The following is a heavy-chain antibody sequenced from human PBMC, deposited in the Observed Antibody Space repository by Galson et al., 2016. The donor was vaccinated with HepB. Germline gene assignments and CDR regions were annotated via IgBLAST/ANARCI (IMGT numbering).Heavy chain of an antibody. CDR2: ISRGSGYI. Sequence: SLRLSCAASGFTFSTYNMNWVRQAPGKGLEWVSSISRGSGYIYYADSVKSRFTISRDNAKNSLYLQMNSPRAEDTAVYYCCVDTAMDYVFDYWGQGTLVTVSS. CDR1: GFTFSTYN. J-gene: IGHJ4*02. CDR3: CVDTAMDYVFDY. D-gene: IGHD5-18*01. V-gene: IGHV3-21*01.